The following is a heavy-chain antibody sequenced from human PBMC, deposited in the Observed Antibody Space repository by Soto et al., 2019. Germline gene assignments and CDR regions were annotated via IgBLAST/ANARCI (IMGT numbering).Heavy chain of an antibody. J-gene: IGHJ6*03. V-gene: IGHV3-48*01. CDR2: ISSSSSTI. D-gene: IGHD3-3*01. Sequence: GGSLRLSCAASGFTFSSYSMNWVRQAPGKGLEWVSYISSSSSTIYYADSVKGRFTISRDNAKNSLYLQMNSLRAEDTAVYYCASRREDFWSGYYKTYYYYYMDVWGKGTTVTVSS. CDR1: GFTFSSYS. CDR3: ASRREDFWSGYYKTYYYYYMDV.